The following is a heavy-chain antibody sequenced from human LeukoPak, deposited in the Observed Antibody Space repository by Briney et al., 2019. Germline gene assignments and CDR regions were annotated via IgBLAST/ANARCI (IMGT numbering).Heavy chain of an antibody. CDR1: GFTLSSYG. Sequence: GGSLRLSCAASGFTLSSYGMHWVRQAPGKGLEWVAFIRYDGSNKYYADSVKGRFTISRDNSKNTLYLQMNSLRAEDTAVYYCAKDDYYGSGSYFYYYYMDVWGKGTTVTISS. D-gene: IGHD3-10*01. V-gene: IGHV3-30*02. CDR2: IRYDGSNK. CDR3: AKDDYYGSGSYFYYYYMDV. J-gene: IGHJ6*03.